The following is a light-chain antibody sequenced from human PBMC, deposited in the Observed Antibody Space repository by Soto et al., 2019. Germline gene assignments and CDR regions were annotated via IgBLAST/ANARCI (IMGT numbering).Light chain of an antibody. CDR3: QHYNNLPLT. J-gene: IGKJ4*01. V-gene: IGKV3-15*01. CDR1: QSVSSD. CDR2: YTS. Sequence: EIVMTQSPATLSVSRGESATLSCRASQSVSSDLAWYQQKPGQAPRLLIYYTSTRATGFPARFSGGGSGTEFTLTISSLQSEDSAIYYCQHYNNLPLTFGGGTKVDIK.